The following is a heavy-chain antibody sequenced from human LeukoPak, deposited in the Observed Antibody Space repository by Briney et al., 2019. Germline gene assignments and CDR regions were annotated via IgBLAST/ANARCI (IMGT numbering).Heavy chain of an antibody. D-gene: IGHD6-19*01. CDR3: ARGVGQWLTNKWFDP. CDR2: ISSSCSTI. Sequence: GGSLRLSCAASGFTFSSYEMMWVRQAPGQGLEWVSYISSSCSTIYYADSVKGRFTISRDNAKNSLYLQMNSLRAEDSAVYYCARGVGQWLTNKWFDPWGQGTLVTVSS. CDR1: GFTFSSYE. J-gene: IGHJ5*02. V-gene: IGHV3-48*03.